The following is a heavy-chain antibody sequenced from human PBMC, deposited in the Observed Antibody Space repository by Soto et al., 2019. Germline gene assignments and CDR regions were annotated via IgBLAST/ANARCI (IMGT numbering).Heavy chain of an antibody. CDR2: IYFSGTT. J-gene: IGHJ6*02. CDR1: CGSISSTNW. CDR3: GQAGGRFYGMDV. Sequence: SETLSLTCAVSCGSISSTNWWSWVRQPPGKGLEWIGEIYFSGTTKFNRSLKSRISMLVDKSKNHFSLTLTSVTAADTAVYYCGQAGGRFYGMDVWGQGTTVTVSS. V-gene: IGHV4-4*02.